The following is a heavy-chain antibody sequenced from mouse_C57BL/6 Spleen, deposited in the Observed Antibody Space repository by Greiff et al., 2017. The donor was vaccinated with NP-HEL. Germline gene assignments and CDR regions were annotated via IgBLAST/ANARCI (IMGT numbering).Heavy chain of an antibody. D-gene: IGHD1-1*01. Sequence: QVQLQQPGAELVKPGASVKMSCKASGYTFTSYWITWVKQRPGQGLEWIGDIYPGSGSTNYNEKFKSKATLTVDTSSSTAYMQLSSLTSEDSAVYYCARSPSGGYYGFEGFAYWGQGTLVTVSA. CDR3: ARSPSGGYYGFEGFAY. CDR1: GYTFTSYW. J-gene: IGHJ3*01. V-gene: IGHV1-55*01. CDR2: IYPGSGST.